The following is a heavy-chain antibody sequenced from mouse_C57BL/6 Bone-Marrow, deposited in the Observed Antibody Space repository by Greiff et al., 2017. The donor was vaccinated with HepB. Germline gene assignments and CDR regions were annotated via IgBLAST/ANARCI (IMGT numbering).Heavy chain of an antibody. D-gene: IGHD1-1*01. CDR1: GFSFTSYG. Sequence: VQGVESGPGLVQPSQSLSITCTVSGFSFTSYGVHWVRQSPGKGLEWLGVIWRGGSTDYNAAFMSRLSITKDNSKSQVFFKMNRLQADDTSIYYCAKLLQGRYFDVWGTGTTVTVSS. CDR3: AKLLQGRYFDV. CDR2: IWRGGST. J-gene: IGHJ1*03. V-gene: IGHV2-5*01.